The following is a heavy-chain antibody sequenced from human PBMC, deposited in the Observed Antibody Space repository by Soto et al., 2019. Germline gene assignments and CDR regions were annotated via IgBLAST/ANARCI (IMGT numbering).Heavy chain of an antibody. CDR3: ARGVDDYGVPSAEYFQH. Sequence: SETLSLTCTVSGGSISSYYWSWIRQPPGKGLEWIGYIYYSGSTNYNPSLKSRVTISVDTSKNQFSLKLSSVTAADTAVYYCARGVDDYGVPSAEYFQHWGQGTLVTVSS. J-gene: IGHJ1*01. CDR2: IYYSGST. D-gene: IGHD4-17*01. CDR1: GGSISSYY. V-gene: IGHV4-59*08.